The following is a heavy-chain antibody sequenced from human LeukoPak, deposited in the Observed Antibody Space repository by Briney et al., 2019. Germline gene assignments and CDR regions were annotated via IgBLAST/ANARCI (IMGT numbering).Heavy chain of an antibody. CDR2: VNYSGYT. CDR1: TASLYNIGYY. J-gene: IGHJ4*02. D-gene: IGHD6-19*01. V-gene: IGHV4-39*01. CDR3: VRQKGHSSSWWYFDY. Sequence: SETLSLTCTVSTASLYNIGYYWGWIRQPPGEGLEWLGIVNYSGYTYYNPSLRSRVSINVDTAKNQFSLKLSSVTAADTAVYYCVRQKGHSSSWWYFDYWAQGTLVTVSS.